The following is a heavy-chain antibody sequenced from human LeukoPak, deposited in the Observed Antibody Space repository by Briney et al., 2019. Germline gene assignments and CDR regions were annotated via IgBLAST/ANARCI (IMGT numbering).Heavy chain of an antibody. D-gene: IGHD3-10*01. J-gene: IGHJ4*02. CDR2: INHSGST. Sequence: PSETLSLTCAVHGGSFSGYYWSWLRQPPGKGLEGIGEINHSGSTNYNPSLKTRVTISVDTSKSQFSLKLSSVTAADTAVYYCARGPSKEYYYYGSGSYFYWGQGTLVTVSS. V-gene: IGHV4-34*01. CDR3: ARGPSKEYYYYGSGSYFY. CDR1: GGSFSGYY.